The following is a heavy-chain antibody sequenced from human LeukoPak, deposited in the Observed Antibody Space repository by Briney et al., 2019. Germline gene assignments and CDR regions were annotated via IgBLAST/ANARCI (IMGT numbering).Heavy chain of an antibody. D-gene: IGHD6-19*01. CDR2: IFHSGST. V-gene: IGHV4-38-2*01. CDR1: GYSISSGYY. Sequence: SETLSLTCAVSGYSISSGYYWVWIRQPPGKGLEWIATIFHSGSTYFNPSLQSRVTISLDTSKNQVSLKLSSVTAADTALYYCARGDVYSSASDYWGQGTLVTVSS. J-gene: IGHJ4*02. CDR3: ARGDVYSSASDY.